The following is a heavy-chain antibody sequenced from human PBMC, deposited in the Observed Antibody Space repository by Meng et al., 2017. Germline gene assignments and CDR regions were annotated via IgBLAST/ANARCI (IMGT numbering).Heavy chain of an antibody. CDR2: INHSGST. D-gene: IGHD3-10*01. V-gene: IGHV4-34*01. J-gene: IGHJ5*02. CDR3: ARKFTMVRGIYNWFDP. CDR1: CGSFRGYY. Sequence: QRQLQQWGAGLLKPSETRSLTYAVYCGSFRGYYWGWIRQPPGKGLEWIGEINHSGSTNYNPSLKSRVTISVDTSKNQFSLKLSSVTAADTAVYYCARKFTMVRGIYNWFDPWGQGTLVTVSS.